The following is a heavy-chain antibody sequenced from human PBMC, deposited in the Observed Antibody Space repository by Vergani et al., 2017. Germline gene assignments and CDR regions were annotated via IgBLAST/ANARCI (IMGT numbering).Heavy chain of an antibody. CDR2: VEDSGYF. Sequence: QVQLQESGPGLVRPSETLSLTCTVSGGPLRGYYWNWIRQTPGEGLEWIGYVEDSGYFNYNPSLKTRVSMSSDTSNNQFSLMLSSVTVADTAVYYCARSIVSRNPPDYFDNWVQGSLVTVSS. J-gene: IGHJ4*02. D-gene: IGHD1-14*01. V-gene: IGHV4-59*01. CDR3: ARSIVSRNPPDYFDN. CDR1: GGPLRGYY.